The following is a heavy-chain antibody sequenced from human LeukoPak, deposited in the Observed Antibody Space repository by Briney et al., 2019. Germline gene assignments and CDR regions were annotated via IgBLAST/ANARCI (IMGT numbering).Heavy chain of an antibody. D-gene: IGHD4-17*01. Sequence: PSETLSLTCTVSGGSISSSSYYWGWIRQPPGKGLEWIGSIYYSGSTYYNPSLKSRVTISVDTSKNQFSLKLSSVTAADTAVYYCAREIRTTVTTRSRGVWFDSWGQGTLVTVSS. CDR2: IYYSGST. J-gene: IGHJ5*01. V-gene: IGHV4-39*07. CDR1: GGSISSSSYY. CDR3: AREIRTTVTTRSRGVWFDS.